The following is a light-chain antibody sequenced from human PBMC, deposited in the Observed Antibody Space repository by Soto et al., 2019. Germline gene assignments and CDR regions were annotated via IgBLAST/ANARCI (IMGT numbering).Light chain of an antibody. CDR1: QSVSSNY. Sequence: EIVLTQSSGTLSLSPGERVTLSCRASQSVSSNYLAWYQQKSGQAPRLLIYPASTRATGIPDRFSGSGSGTDFSLIISRLEPEDSAVYYCQQYAASPLTFGGGTKLEIK. CDR3: QQYAASPLT. CDR2: PAS. V-gene: IGKV3-20*01. J-gene: IGKJ4*01.